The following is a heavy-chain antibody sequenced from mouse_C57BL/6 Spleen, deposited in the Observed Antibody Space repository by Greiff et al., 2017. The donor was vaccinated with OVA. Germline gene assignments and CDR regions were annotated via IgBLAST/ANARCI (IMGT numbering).Heavy chain of an antibody. J-gene: IGHJ2*01. CDR2: ISDGGSYT. V-gene: IGHV5-4*01. CDR1: GFTFSSYA. Sequence: EVHLVESGGGLVKPGGSLKLSCAASGFTFSSYAMSWVRQTPEKRLEWVATISDGGSYTYYPDNVKGRFTISRDNAKNNLYLQMSHLKSEDTAMYYCARDYYGSSYFDNWGQGTTLTVSS. CDR3: ARDYYGSSYFDN. D-gene: IGHD1-1*01.